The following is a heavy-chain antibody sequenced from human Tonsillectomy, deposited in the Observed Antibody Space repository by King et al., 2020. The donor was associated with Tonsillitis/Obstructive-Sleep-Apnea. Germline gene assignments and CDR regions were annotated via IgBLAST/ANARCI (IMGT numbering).Heavy chain of an antibody. J-gene: IGHJ6*03. CDR3: AKDISYHTPHYYYMDV. V-gene: IGHV3-9*02. D-gene: IGHD1-26*01. CDR2: ISWNSGNI. CDR1: GFTSDDYA. Sequence: DVQLVESGGGLVQPGRSLRLSCAASGFTSDDYAMHWVRQAPGKGLEWVSGISWNSGNIGYADSVKGRFTISRDNAKNSLYLQMNSLRTEDTALYYCAKDISYHTPHYYYMDVWGKGTTVTVSS.